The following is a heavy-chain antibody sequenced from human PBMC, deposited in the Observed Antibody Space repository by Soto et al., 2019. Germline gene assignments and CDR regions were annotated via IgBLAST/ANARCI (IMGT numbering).Heavy chain of an antibody. V-gene: IGHV4-34*01. CDR1: GGSFSGYY. CDR2: INHSGST. D-gene: IGHD3-10*01. J-gene: IGHJ6*03. Sequence: PXETLSLTCAVYGGSFSGYYWSWIRQPPGKGLEWIGEINHSGSTNYNPSLKSRVTISVDTSKNQFSLKLSSVTAADTAVYYCARHKWFGDQSDYYYYYMDVWGKGTTVTVSS. CDR3: ARHKWFGDQSDYYYYYMDV.